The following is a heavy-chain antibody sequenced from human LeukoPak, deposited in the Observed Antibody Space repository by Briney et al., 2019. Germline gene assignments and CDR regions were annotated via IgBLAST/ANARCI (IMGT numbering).Heavy chain of an antibody. J-gene: IGHJ4*02. CDR3: ARGGSGEGY. D-gene: IGHD3-10*01. CDR2: INYSGST. V-gene: IGHV4-31*03. CDR1: GGSISSGAHY. Sequence: SQTLSLTCTVSGGSISSGAHYWSWIRQHPGKGLEWIGYINYSGSTYYNPSLESRVTISADTSKNQFSLKLSSVTAADTAVYYCARGGSGEGYWGQGTLVTVSS.